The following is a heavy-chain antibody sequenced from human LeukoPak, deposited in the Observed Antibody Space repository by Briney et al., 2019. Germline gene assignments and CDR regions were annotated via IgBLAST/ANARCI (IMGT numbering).Heavy chain of an antibody. CDR3: ARDLGLCGGDCDFDAFDI. Sequence: SETLSLTCTVSGGSISSSSYYWGWIRQPPGKGLEWIGSIYYSGSTYYNPSLKSRVTISVDTSKNQFSLKLSSVTAADAAVYYCARDLGLCGGDCDFDAFDIWGQGTMVTVSS. V-gene: IGHV4-39*07. CDR2: IYYSGST. J-gene: IGHJ3*02. D-gene: IGHD2-21*02. CDR1: GGSISSSSYY.